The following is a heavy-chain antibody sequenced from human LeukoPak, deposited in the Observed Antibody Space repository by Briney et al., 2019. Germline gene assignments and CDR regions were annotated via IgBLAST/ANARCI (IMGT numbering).Heavy chain of an antibody. CDR1: GGSFSGYY. CDR2: INHSGST. J-gene: IGHJ4*02. CDR3: ARDSRRDGYNLDY. Sequence: PSETLSLTCAVYGGSFSGYYWSWIRQPPGKGLEWIGEINHSGSTNYNPSLKSRVTISRDTSKNEFSLKLSSVTAADTAVYYCARDSRRDGYNLDYWGRGTLVTVSS. D-gene: IGHD5-24*01. V-gene: IGHV4-34*01.